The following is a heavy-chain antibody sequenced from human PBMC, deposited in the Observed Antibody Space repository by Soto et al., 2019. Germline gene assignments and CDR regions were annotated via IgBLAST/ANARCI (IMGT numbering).Heavy chain of an antibody. CDR3: AKDRGSLYTSSSPLDF. Sequence: EVQLVESGGGLVQPGRSLRLSCAASGFTFEDYAMHWVRQVPGKGLEWVSGISASGGSTYYADSVKGRFTISRDNSKNTLFLQMNSLRAEDTALYYCAKDRGSLYTSSSPLDFWGQGTLVTVSS. CDR1: GFTFEDYA. CDR2: ISASGGST. V-gene: IGHV3-23*04. D-gene: IGHD6-6*01. J-gene: IGHJ4*02.